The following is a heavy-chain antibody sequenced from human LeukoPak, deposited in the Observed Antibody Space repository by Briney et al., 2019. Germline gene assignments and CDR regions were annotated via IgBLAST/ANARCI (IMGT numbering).Heavy chain of an antibody. D-gene: IGHD5-18*01. Sequence: PSQTLSLTCTVSGGSISSGSYYWSWIRQPAGKGLEWIGRIYTSGSTNYNPSLKSRVTISVDTSKNQFSLKLSSVTAADTAVYYCARVLRNTAMGYFDYWGQGTLVTVSS. J-gene: IGHJ4*02. V-gene: IGHV4-61*02. CDR3: ARVLRNTAMGYFDY. CDR2: IYTSGST. CDR1: GGSISSGSYY.